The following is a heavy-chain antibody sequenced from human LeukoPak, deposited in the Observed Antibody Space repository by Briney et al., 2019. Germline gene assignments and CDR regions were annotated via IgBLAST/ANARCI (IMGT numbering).Heavy chain of an antibody. J-gene: IGHJ4*02. CDR2: IYHSGST. CDR1: GGSISSSNW. CDR3: ARRGYYYGSGSYYNKYYFDY. V-gene: IGHV4-4*02. Sequence: SETLSLTCAVSGGSISSSNWWSWVRQPPGKGLEWIGEIYHSGSTNYNPSLKSRVTISVDTSKNQFSLKLSSVTAADTAVYYCARRGYYYGSGSYYNKYYFDYWGQGTLVTVSS. D-gene: IGHD3-10*01.